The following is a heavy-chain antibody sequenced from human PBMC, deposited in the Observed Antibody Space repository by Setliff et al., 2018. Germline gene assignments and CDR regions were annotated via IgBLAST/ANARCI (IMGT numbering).Heavy chain of an antibody. V-gene: IGHV4-59*01. J-gene: IGHJ4*02. CDR3: ARGGTFRYFDY. CDR1: GGSFTPYY. Sequence: LSETLSLTCTVSGGSFTPYYWSWIRQPPGKGLEWIGYVYYSGTAYYNPSLKSRVTVIVDTSKNQFSLRLSSVTAADTAVYYCARGGTFRYFDYWGQGTPVTVSS. D-gene: IGHD5-12*01. CDR2: VYYSGTA.